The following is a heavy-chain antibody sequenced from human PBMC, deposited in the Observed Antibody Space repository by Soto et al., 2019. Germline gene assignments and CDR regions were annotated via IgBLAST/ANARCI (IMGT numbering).Heavy chain of an antibody. Sequence: QIILKESGPTLVKPTQTLTLTCTFSGFSLSAHGVGVGWIRQPPGKALEWLALIYWDDDKRYSPSLKSRLTITKDTSKNQVVLTMTNMVPVDTATYFCAHSDYGDYFDYWGQGTLVTVSS. D-gene: IGHD4-17*01. CDR1: GFSLSAHGVG. J-gene: IGHJ4*02. CDR2: IYWDDDK. CDR3: AHSDYGDYFDY. V-gene: IGHV2-5*02.